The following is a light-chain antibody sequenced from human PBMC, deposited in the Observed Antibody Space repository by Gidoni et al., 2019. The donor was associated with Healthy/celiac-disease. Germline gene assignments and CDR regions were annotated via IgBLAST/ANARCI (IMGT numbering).Light chain of an antibody. CDR3: QQSYSTPRT. J-gene: IGKJ1*01. CDR1: QSISSY. V-gene: IGKV1-39*01. Sequence: DIQMTQSPSSLSASVGDRVTITCRASQSISSYLNWYQQKPGKAPKLLIYAASSLQSGVPSRFIGRGSGTDFTLTISSLQPEDFATYYFQQSYSTPRTFGQGTKVEIK. CDR2: AAS.